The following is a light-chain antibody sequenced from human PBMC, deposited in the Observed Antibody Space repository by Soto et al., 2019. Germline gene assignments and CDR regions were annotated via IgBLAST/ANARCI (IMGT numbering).Light chain of an antibody. Sequence: EIVLTQSPRTLSLSPGERATLSCRASQSVGSDYVAWYQHRPGQAPRLLFSAIFRRATGIPDRFSGSGSGTDFTLTINRLEPEDFAVYYCQQFGSSPRTFGQGTKV. CDR1: QSVGSDY. V-gene: IGKV3-20*01. CDR2: AIF. CDR3: QQFGSSPRT. J-gene: IGKJ1*01.